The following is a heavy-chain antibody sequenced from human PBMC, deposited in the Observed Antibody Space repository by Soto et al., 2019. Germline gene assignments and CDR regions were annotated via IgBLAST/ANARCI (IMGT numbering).Heavy chain of an antibody. Sequence: SETLSLTCAVYGGSFSGYYWSWIRQPPGKGLEWIGEINHSGSTNYNPSLKSRVTISVDTSKNQFSLKLSSVTAADTAVYYCARAVGSSSWYPYYYYYGMDVWVRGTTVTVSS. D-gene: IGHD6-13*01. CDR1: GGSFSGYY. CDR3: ARAVGSSSWYPYYYYYGMDV. J-gene: IGHJ6*02. CDR2: INHSGST. V-gene: IGHV4-34*01.